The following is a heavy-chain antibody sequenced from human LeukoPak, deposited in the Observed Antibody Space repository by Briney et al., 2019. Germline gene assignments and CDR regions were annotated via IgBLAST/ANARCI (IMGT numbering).Heavy chain of an antibody. CDR2: IYYSGST. J-gene: IGHJ4*02. CDR3: ASGYYYDSSAVDY. CDR1: GGSFSGYY. Sequence: PSETLSLTCAVYGGSFSGYYWSWIRQPPGKGLEWIGSIYYSGSTYYNPSLKSRVTISVDTSKNQFSLKLSSVTAADTAVYYCASGYYYDSSAVDYWGQGTLVTVSS. D-gene: IGHD3-22*01. V-gene: IGHV4-34*01.